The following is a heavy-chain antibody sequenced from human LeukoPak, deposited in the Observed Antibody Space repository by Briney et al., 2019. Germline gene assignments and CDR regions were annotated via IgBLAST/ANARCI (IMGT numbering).Heavy chain of an antibody. CDR1: GGSISSYY. D-gene: IGHD5-18*01. J-gene: IGHJ4*02. Sequence: PPETLSLTCTVSGGSISSYYWSWIRQPPGKGLEWIGYIYYSGSTNYNPSLKSRVTISVDTSKNQFSLKLSSVTAADTAVYYCASVDTAMAPTYWGQGTLVTVSS. CDR3: ASVDTAMAPTY. V-gene: IGHV4-59*01. CDR2: IYYSGST.